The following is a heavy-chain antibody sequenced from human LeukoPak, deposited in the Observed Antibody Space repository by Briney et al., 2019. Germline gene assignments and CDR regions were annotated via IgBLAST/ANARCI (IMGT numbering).Heavy chain of an antibody. J-gene: IGHJ4*02. CDR2: IIPMFGTA. D-gene: IGHD4-23*01. CDR3: ARGWLAETTVVTPYNY. CDR1: GGTFIIYA. Sequence: ASVKVSCKASGGTFIIYAISWVRQAPGQGLEWMGGIIPMFGTANYAQKFRGRVTITAVESMSTAYMELTSLRYEDTAVYYCARGWLAETTVVTPYNYWGQGTLVTVSS. V-gene: IGHV1-69*13.